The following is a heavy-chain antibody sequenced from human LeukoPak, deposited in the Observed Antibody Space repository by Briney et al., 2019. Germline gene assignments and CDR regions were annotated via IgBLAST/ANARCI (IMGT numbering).Heavy chain of an antibody. CDR1: GFTFNSYA. CDR2: ISGNGGST. V-gene: IGHV3-23*01. Sequence: GGSLRLSCAASGFTFNSYAMSWVRQAPGKGLEWVSTISGNGGSTYYADSVKGRFTISRDNSKNTLYLQMNSLRAEDTAVYYCAKDLGRSGWSDFDYWGQGTLVTVSS. J-gene: IGHJ4*02. CDR3: AKDLGRSGWSDFDY. D-gene: IGHD6-19*01.